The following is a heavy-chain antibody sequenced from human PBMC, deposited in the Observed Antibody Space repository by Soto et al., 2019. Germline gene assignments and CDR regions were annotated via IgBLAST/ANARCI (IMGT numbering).Heavy chain of an antibody. V-gene: IGHV5-51*01. Sequence: VESLKISCKTSGYSFTSHWIAWVRQIPWKGLDWMGIIYPIDSDIRYRPSFQGQVTISVDKSISTAYLQWSSLKASDTATYYCAPQDYSNYRGGMEVWGKGSTVTTSS. CDR2: IYPIDSDI. CDR3: APQDYSNYRGGMEV. J-gene: IGHJ6*04. CDR1: GYSFTSHW. D-gene: IGHD2-2*01.